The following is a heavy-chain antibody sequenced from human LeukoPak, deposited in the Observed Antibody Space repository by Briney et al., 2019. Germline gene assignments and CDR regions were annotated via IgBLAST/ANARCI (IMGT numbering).Heavy chain of an antibody. Sequence: SETLSLTCTVSGGSISTYYWSWIRQPPGKGLEWIGYVYYSGSTNYNPSLMSRVTISVDTSENQFSLKLNSVTAADTAMYYCARSELLWFGKVKSGFDFWGQGTLVTVSS. V-gene: IGHV4-59*01. J-gene: IGHJ4*02. CDR3: ARSELLWFGKVKSGFDF. CDR1: GGSISTYY. CDR2: VYYSGST. D-gene: IGHD3-10*01.